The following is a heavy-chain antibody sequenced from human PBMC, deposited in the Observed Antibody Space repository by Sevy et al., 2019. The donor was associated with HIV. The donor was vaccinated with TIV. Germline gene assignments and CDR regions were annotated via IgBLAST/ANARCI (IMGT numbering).Heavy chain of an antibody. CDR1: GFTLNSYW. V-gene: IGHV3-7*01. CDR2: IKQDGSVK. J-gene: IGHJ4*02. CDR3: VRAIAADASL. Sequence: GESLKISCAASGFTLNSYWMSWVRQAPGKGLEWVANIKQDGSVKYYVDSVKDRFTISRDNARNLVYLQMSSLTAEDTALYYCVRAIAADASLWGQGTLVTVSS. D-gene: IGHD6-13*01.